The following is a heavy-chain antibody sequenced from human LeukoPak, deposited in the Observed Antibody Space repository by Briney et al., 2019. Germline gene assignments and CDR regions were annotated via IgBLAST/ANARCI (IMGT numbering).Heavy chain of an antibody. CDR1: GHTFTSYG. V-gene: IGHV1-18*01. CDR3: SINTGSDVSGYAY. D-gene: IGHD5-12*01. Sequence: GASVKLSCTALGHTFTSYGIIWLGQAPGQGLEWMGWISAYNADTNYAQKVQGRVTITTDTSTSTAYMELRSLTSDDTAVYYCSINTGSDVSGYAYWGQGTLVTVSS. CDR2: ISAYNADT. J-gene: IGHJ4*02.